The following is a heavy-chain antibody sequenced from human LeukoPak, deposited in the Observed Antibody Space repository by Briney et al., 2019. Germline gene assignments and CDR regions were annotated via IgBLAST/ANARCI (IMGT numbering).Heavy chain of an antibody. J-gene: IGHJ5*02. CDR1: GFTFSSYV. V-gene: IGHV3-23*01. CDR2: ISGSAINT. Sequence: GGSLRLSCAASGFTFSSYVMTWVRQAPGKGLEWVSTISGSAINTYYADSVKDRFTISRDNSKNALYLQMNSLRAEDTAVYYCAAGGPFLEWLRSSTNWFDPWGQGTLVTVSS. D-gene: IGHD3-3*01. CDR3: AAGGPFLEWLRSSTNWFDP.